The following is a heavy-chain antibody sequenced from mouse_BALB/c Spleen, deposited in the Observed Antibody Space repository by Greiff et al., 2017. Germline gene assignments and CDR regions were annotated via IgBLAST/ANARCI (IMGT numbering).Heavy chain of an antibody. CDR3: ARERADGYLDY. CDR1: GFSLTSYG. CDR2: IWAGGST. D-gene: IGHD2-3*01. Sequence: QVQLKESGPGLVAPSQSLSITCTVSGFSLTSYGVHWVRQPPGKGLEWLGVIWAGGSTNYNSALMSRLSISKDNSKSQVFLKMNSLQTDDTAMYYCARERADGYLDYWGQGTTLTVSS. V-gene: IGHV2-9*02. J-gene: IGHJ2*01.